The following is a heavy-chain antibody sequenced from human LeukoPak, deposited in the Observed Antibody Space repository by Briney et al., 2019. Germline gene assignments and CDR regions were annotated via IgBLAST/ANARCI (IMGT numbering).Heavy chain of an antibody. D-gene: IGHD2-15*01. CDR3: ARELMNSGGFDY. Sequence: RGSLRLSCAASGFTFSSYSMNWVRQAPGKGLEWVSPISSSSSYIYYADSVKGRFTISRDNANNSLYLQMNSLRAEDTAVYYCARELMNSGGFDYWGQGTLVTVSS. CDR2: ISSSSSYI. V-gene: IGHV3-21*01. CDR1: GFTFSSYS. J-gene: IGHJ4*02.